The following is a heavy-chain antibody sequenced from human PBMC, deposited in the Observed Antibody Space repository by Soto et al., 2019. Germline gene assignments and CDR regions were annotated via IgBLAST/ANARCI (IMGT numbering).Heavy chain of an antibody. Sequence: EVQLVESGGGLVQPGGSLRLSCAASGFTFTTFSMDWVRQAPGKGLEWVSYIHSSSTTIFYADSVKGRFTVSRDNAKNSLYRQMNSLRVEDTAVYYCARGNYCSGDRCTDGPNWFGPWGRGTLVTVSS. CDR1: GFTFTTFS. CDR2: IHSSSTTI. V-gene: IGHV3-48*01. J-gene: IGHJ5*02. CDR3: ARGNYCSGDRCTDGPNWFGP. D-gene: IGHD2-15*01.